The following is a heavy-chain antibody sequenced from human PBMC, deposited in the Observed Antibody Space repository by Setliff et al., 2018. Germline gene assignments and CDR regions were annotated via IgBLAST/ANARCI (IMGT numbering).Heavy chain of an antibody. CDR3: ARAQVVFAISAPVWYFEL. J-gene: IGHJ2*01. D-gene: IGHD2-21*01. V-gene: IGHV4-34*01. Sequence: SETLSLTCVVYGGSFSGYQWSWIRQSPGKGLEWIGEINHSGSTNYNPSLKSRVSMSVEKSKNQFSLKLTSVTAADTAVYNCARAQVVFAISAPVWYFELWGRGTQVTVSS. CDR1: GGSFSGYQ. CDR2: INHSGST.